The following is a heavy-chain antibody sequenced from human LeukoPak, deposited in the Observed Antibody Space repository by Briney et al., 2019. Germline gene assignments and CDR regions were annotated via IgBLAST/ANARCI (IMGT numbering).Heavy chain of an antibody. Sequence: ASVKVSCKASGYTFTGYYMHWVRQAPGQGLEWMGRINPNSGGTNYAQKFQGRVTTTRDTSISTAYMELSRLRSDDTAVYYCARDSGWSNDAFDIWGQGTMVTVSS. CDR2: INPNSGGT. D-gene: IGHD6-19*01. V-gene: IGHV1-2*06. CDR1: GYTFTGYY. J-gene: IGHJ3*02. CDR3: ARDSGWSNDAFDI.